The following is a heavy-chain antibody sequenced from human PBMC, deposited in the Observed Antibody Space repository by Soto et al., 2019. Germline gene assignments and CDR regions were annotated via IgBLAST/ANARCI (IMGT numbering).Heavy chain of an antibody. Sequence: QVQLVESGGGVVQAGRSLRLSCATSGFTFSSYGMHWVRQAPGKGLEWVAVLWYDGSNKYYADSVKGRFTISRDISKNTLYLQMNSLRAEDTAVYYCARVSSFRGDGYSHFDHWGQGTLVTVSS. CDR3: ARVSSFRGDGYSHFDH. D-gene: IGHD4-4*01. V-gene: IGHV3-33*01. CDR1: GFTFSSYG. J-gene: IGHJ4*02. CDR2: LWYDGSNK.